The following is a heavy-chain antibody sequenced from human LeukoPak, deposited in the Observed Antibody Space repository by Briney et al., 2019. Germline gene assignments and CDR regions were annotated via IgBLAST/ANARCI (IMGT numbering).Heavy chain of an antibody. CDR3: AKEDCSSTSCSNDY. CDR1: GFTFSIYT. CDR2: ISGSGGST. Sequence: PVGSLRLSCAASGFTFSIYTMSGVRQAPGKGLEWVSAISGSGGSTYYADSVKGRFNTSRDNSKITLYLQMNSLRAEDTAVYYCAKEDCSSTSCSNDYWGQGTLVTVSS. V-gene: IGHV3-23*01. D-gene: IGHD2-2*01. J-gene: IGHJ4*02.